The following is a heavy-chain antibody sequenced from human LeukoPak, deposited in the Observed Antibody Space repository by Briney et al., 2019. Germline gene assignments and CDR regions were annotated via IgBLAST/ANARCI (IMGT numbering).Heavy chain of an antibody. Sequence: GGSLRLSCAASGLMLEDYAMHWVRQLPGKGLEWVSGISWTSASIAYADSVKGRFTISRDNAKKSLYLQMNGLRTEDTALYYCAKDMGGSGSSAFDYWGQGTLVTVSS. CDR2: ISWTSASI. CDR1: GLMLEDYA. CDR3: AKDMGGSGSSAFDY. D-gene: IGHD3-10*01. V-gene: IGHV3-9*01. J-gene: IGHJ4*02.